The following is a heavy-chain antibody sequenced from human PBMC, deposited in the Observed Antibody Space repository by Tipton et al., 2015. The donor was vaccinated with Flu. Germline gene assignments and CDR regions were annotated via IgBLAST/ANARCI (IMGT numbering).Heavy chain of an antibody. CDR3: ARRGRTGDRLD. D-gene: IGHD7-27*01. CDR2: IYYSGST. CDR1: GGSISSYY. J-gene: IGHJ4*02. Sequence: TLSLTCTVSGGSISSYYWSWIRQPPGKGLEWIGYIYYSGSTNYNPSLKSRVTISVDTSKNQFSLKLSSVTAADTAVYYCARRGRTGDRLDWGQGTLATVSS. V-gene: IGHV4-59*08.